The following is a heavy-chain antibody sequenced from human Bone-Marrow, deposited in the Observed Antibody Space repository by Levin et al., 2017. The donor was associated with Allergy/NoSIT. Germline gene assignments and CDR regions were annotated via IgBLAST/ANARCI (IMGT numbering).Heavy chain of an antibody. V-gene: IGHV4-39*01. CDR3: ARGGSGWYRAGDY. J-gene: IGHJ4*02. CDR1: GGSISSSSYY. CDR2: IYYSGST. D-gene: IGHD6-19*01. Sequence: SQTLSLTCTVSGGSISSSSYYWGWIRQPPGKGLEWIGSIYYSGSTYYNPSLKSRVTISVDTSKNQFSLKLSSGTAADTAVYYCARGGSGWYRAGDYWGQGTLVTVSS.